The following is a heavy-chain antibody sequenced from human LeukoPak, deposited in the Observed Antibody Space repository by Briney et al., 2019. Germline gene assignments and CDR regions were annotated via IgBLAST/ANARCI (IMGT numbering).Heavy chain of an antibody. CDR2: IYFSGSN. CDR3: ARGYSYGWYFDY. V-gene: IGHV4-31*03. D-gene: IGHD5-18*01. J-gene: IGHJ4*02. Sequence: PSRTLSLTCTVPGGSISSGGYYSSWIRQHPGKGLEWIGYIYFSGSNYYKPSLKSRVTLSVDTSKNHFFLKLRSVTAATPAVYYCARGYSYGWYFDYWGQGTLVTASS. CDR1: GGSISSGGYY.